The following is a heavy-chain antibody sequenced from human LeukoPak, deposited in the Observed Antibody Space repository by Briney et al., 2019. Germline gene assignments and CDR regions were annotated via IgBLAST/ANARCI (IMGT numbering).Heavy chain of an antibody. D-gene: IGHD7-27*01. CDR1: GGTFSSYA. CDR2: MSPKSGNT. Sequence: ASVKVSCKASGGTFSSYAISWVRQATGQGPEWMGWMSPKSGNTGYAQKFQGRVTMTRDTSINTAYMELSGLISEDTAVYYCTRGPPNWGYDFWGQGTLVTVYS. V-gene: IGHV1-8*02. J-gene: IGHJ4*02. CDR3: TRGPPNWGYDF.